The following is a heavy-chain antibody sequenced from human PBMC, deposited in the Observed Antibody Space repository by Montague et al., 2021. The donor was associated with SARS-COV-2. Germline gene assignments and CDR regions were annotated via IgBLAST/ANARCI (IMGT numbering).Heavy chain of an antibody. CDR2: LHHSGAT. J-gene: IGHJ4*02. Sequence: SETLSLTCAVTGASMSPYHWSWIRQPPGKGLKWIGNLHHSGATNYNPSLESRVTMSVDTSKNQFYLNLISVTAADTAVYFCATSLGGRYYWADYYFDYWGQGILGTVSA. V-gene: IGHV4-59*03. D-gene: IGHD3-10*01. CDR3: ATSLGGRYYWADYYFDY. CDR1: GASMSPYH.